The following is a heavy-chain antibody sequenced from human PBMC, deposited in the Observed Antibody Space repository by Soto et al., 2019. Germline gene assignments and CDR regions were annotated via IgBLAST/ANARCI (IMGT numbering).Heavy chain of an antibody. Sequence: ASVNVSCKASGYTFRNYYIHWVRQAPGQGLEWMGLINPSGGATSYSQRFQGRVTITKDSSTSTVYMELSSLGSEDTAVYYCGRAFDRSGLYWGQGTLVTVSS. D-gene: IGHD3-22*01. CDR2: INPSGGAT. CDR3: GRAFDRSGLY. CDR1: GYTFRNYY. V-gene: IGHV1-46*01. J-gene: IGHJ4*02.